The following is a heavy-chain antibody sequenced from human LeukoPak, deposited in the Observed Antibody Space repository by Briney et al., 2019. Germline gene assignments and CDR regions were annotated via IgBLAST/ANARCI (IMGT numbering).Heavy chain of an antibody. V-gene: IGHV1-8*02. Sequence: ASVKVSCKASGYTFTSYGISWVRQAPGQGLEWMGWMNPNTGNTGYAQKFQGRVSMTRNTSTSTAYMELSSLRSEDTAVYYCARWGDNFGSGSYTLYYYYMDVWGKGTTVTVSS. CDR3: ARWGDNFGSGSYTLYYYYMDV. CDR2: MNPNTGNT. D-gene: IGHD3-10*01. J-gene: IGHJ6*03. CDR1: GYTFTSYG.